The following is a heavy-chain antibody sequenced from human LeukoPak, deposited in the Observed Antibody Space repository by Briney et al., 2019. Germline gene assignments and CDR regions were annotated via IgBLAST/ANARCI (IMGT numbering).Heavy chain of an antibody. CDR2: ISAYNGNT. J-gene: IGHJ4*02. V-gene: IGHV1-18*01. CDR1: GYTFTSYG. Sequence: ASVKVSCKASGYTFTSYGISWVRQAPGQGLEWMGWISAYNGNTNYAQRLQGRVTMTTDTSTSTAYMELRSLRSDDTAVYYCARDNYYYDSSGYSHSGVLTLWGQGTLVTVSS. D-gene: IGHD3-22*01. CDR3: ARDNYYYDSSGYSHSGVLTL.